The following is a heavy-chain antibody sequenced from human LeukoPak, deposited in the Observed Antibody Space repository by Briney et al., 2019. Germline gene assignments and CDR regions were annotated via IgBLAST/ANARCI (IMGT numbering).Heavy chain of an antibody. CDR1: GGSISSYY. CDR2: IYYSGST. V-gene: IGHV4-59*01. J-gene: IGHJ1*01. D-gene: IGHD2-15*01. CDR3: ARDARYCSGGSCSRTGPFQH. Sequence: SETLSLTCTVSGGSISSYYWSWIRQPPGKGLEWIGYIYYSGSTNYNPSLKSRVTISVDTSKNQFSLTLSPVTAADTAVYYCARDARYCSGGSCSRTGPFQHWGQGTLVTVSS.